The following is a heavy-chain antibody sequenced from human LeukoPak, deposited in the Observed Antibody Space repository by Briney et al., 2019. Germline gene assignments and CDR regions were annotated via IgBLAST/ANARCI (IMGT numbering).Heavy chain of an antibody. CDR1: GGSISSGGYY. D-gene: IGHD3-22*01. V-gene: IGHV4-31*03. CDR2: IYYSGST. CDR3: ARTYDSSGYYRRRGYYYMDV. J-gene: IGHJ6*03. Sequence: SETLFLTCTVSGGSISSGGYYWSWIRQHPGKGLEWIGYIYYSGSTYYNPSLRSRVTISVDTSKNQFSLKLSSVTAADTAVYYCARTYDSSGYYRRRGYYYMDVWGKGTTVTVSS.